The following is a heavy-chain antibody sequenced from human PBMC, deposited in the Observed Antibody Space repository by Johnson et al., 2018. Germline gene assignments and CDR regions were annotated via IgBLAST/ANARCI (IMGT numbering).Heavy chain of an antibody. Sequence: QVQLVESGAEVKKPGSSVKVYCKASGGTFKSYAITWLRQAPGQGFEWMGGIIPKFDTANYAQKFQDRVTITADESTGTAYMELSSLTFEDTAVYYCAGGFSYKTDWGQGTQVTVSS. J-gene: IGHJ1*01. CDR2: IIPKFDTA. D-gene: IGHD1-14*01. CDR1: GGTFKSYA. CDR3: AGGFSYKTD. V-gene: IGHV1-69*01.